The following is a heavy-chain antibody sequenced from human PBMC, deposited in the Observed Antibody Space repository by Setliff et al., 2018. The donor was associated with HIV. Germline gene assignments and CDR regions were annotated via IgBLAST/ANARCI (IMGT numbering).Heavy chain of an antibody. Sequence: LSCTASGFTFGVYAMSWVRQAPGKGLEWVGFIRSKPYGGTTEYAASVKGRFTISRDDSKSIAYLPMNSLKTEDTAVYYCTRVNRARYFDLWGRGTLVTVSS. CDR2: IRSKPYGGTT. V-gene: IGHV3-49*04. J-gene: IGHJ2*01. CDR3: TRVNRARYFDL. D-gene: IGHD3-16*02. CDR1: GFTFGVYA.